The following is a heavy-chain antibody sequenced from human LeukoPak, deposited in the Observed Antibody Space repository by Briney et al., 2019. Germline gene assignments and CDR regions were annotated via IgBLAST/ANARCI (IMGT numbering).Heavy chain of an antibody. CDR1: GGTFSSYA. CDR3: ARASHLAVAGLVDY. J-gene: IGHJ4*02. Sequence: GASVKVSCKASGGTFSSYAISWVRQAPGQGLEWMGWISAYNGNTNYAQKLQGRVTMTTDTSTSTAYMELRSLRSDDTAVYYCARASHLAVAGLVDYWGQGTLVTVSS. D-gene: IGHD6-19*01. CDR2: ISAYNGNT. V-gene: IGHV1-18*01.